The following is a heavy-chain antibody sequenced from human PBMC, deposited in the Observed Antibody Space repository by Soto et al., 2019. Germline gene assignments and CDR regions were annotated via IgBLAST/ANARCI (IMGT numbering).Heavy chain of an antibody. Sequence: LRLSCAASGFTVSSNYMSWVRQAPGKGLEWVSVIYSGGSTYYADSVKGRFTISRDNSKNTLYLQMSSLRAEDTAVYYCARDRTYNYLYGTDVWGEGNTVTFSS. CDR2: IYSGGST. D-gene: IGHD1-20*01. V-gene: IGHV3-53*01. J-gene: IGHJ6*04. CDR3: ARDRTYNYLYGTDV. CDR1: GFTVSSNY.